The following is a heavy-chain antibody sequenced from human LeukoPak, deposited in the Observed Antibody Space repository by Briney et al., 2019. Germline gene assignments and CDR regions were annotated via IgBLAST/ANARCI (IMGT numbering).Heavy chain of an antibody. J-gene: IGHJ3*02. V-gene: IGHV4-39*07. CDR2: IYYSGST. CDR1: GSSISSSSYY. D-gene: IGHD1-26*01. Sequence: SETLSLTCTVSGSSISSSSYYWGWIRQPPGKGLEWIGSIYYSGSTYYNPSLKSRVTISVDTSKNQFSLKLSSVTAANTAVYYCASPPQSYLARDAFDIWGQGTMVTVSS. CDR3: ASPPQSYLARDAFDI.